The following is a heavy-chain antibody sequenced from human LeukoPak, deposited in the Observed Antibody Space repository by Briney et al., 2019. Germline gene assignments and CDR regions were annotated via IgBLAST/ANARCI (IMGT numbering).Heavy chain of an antibody. D-gene: IGHD6-6*01. Sequence: GGSLRLFCAASGFTFSSYSMNWVRQASGKGLEWVSSISSSSSYIYYADSVKGRFTISRDNAKNSLYLQMNSLRAEDTAVYYCAREGYSSSISHFDYWGQGTLVTVSS. CDR2: ISSSSSYI. V-gene: IGHV3-21*01. CDR1: GFTFSSYS. J-gene: IGHJ4*02. CDR3: AREGYSSSISHFDY.